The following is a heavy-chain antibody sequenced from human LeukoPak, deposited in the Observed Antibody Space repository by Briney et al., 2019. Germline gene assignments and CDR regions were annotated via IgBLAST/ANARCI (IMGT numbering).Heavy chain of an antibody. CDR2: INPSGGST. CDR3: ARAVRRPFHGYSSSHNWFDP. D-gene: IGHD6-13*01. V-gene: IGHV1-46*01. J-gene: IGHJ5*02. CDR1: GYTFTSYY. Sequence: GASVKVSCKASGYTFTSYYMHWVRQAPGQGLEWMGIINPSGGSTSYAQKFQGRVTMTRDMSTSTVYMELSSLRSEDTAVYYCARAVRRPFHGYSSSHNWFDPWGQGTLVTVSP.